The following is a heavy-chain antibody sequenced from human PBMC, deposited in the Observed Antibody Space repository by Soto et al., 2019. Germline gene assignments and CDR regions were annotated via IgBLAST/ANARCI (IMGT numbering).Heavy chain of an antibody. CDR2: VYYSGTT. CDR3: ARAGSTWRYFFDY. CDR1: GGSISSYY. V-gene: IGHV4-59*01. J-gene: IGHJ4*02. Sequence: QVQLQESGPGLVKPSETLSLTCTVSGGSISSYYWTWIRQPPGKGLEWVGYVYYSGTTYYNPSLQSRVTISVDTSKNQFSLTVKSVTAADTAIYYCARAGSTWRYFFDYWGQGSLVTVSS. D-gene: IGHD6-13*01.